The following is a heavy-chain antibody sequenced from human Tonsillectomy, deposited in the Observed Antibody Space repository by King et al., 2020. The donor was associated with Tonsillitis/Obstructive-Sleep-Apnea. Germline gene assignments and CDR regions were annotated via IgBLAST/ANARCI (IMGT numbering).Heavy chain of an antibody. CDR2: IYPSDSDT. J-gene: IGHJ4*02. V-gene: IGHV5-51*01. Sequence: VQLVESGAEVKKPGESLKISCTGSGYSFTSYWIGWVRQMPGKGLEWMGNIYPSDSDTRYSPSFQGQVTISADKSFSTAYLHWSSLKASDTAIYYCVRQYRSSQESDYWGQGTLVTVSS. CDR3: VRQYRSSQESDY. D-gene: IGHD6-6*01. CDR1: GYSFTSYW.